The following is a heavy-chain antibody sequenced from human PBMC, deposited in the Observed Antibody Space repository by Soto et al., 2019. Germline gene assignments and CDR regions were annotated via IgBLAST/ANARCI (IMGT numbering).Heavy chain of an antibody. CDR1: GGSISSGGYY. CDR2: IYYSGST. Sequence: QVQLQESGPGLVKPSQTLSLTCTVSGGSISSGGYYWSWIRQHSGKGLELIGYIYYSGSTYYNPSLKSRVSISLDTSKNQFSLKLNSVTAADTAVYYCARVWGYGGNSRFDYWGQGTLVIDSS. J-gene: IGHJ4*02. D-gene: IGHD4-17*01. CDR3: ARVWGYGGNSRFDY. V-gene: IGHV4-31*03.